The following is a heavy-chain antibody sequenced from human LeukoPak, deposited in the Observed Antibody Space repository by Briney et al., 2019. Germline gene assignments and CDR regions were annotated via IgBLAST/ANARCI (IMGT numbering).Heavy chain of an antibody. J-gene: IGHJ3*02. CDR3: ARGLGSPGAFGI. Sequence: SETLSLTCAVYGGSFSGYYWSWIRQPPGKGLEWIGEINHSGSTNYNPSLKSRVTISVDTSKNQFSLKLSSVTAADTAVYYCARGLGSPGAFGIWGQGTMVTVSS. V-gene: IGHV4-34*01. CDR2: INHSGST. D-gene: IGHD1-1*01. CDR1: GGSFSGYY.